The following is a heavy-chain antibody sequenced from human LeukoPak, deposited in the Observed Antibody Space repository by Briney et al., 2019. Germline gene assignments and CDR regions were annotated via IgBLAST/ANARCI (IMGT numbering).Heavy chain of an antibody. D-gene: IGHD6-13*01. Sequence: SETLSLTCAVSGGSINSSNWWSWVRQPPGKGLEWIGEIYHSGSTNYNPSLKSRVTISVDKSKNQFSLKLSSVTAADTAVYYCARDLLGSGYSSSWYEWGQGTLVTVSS. V-gene: IGHV4-4*02. J-gene: IGHJ4*02. CDR2: IYHSGST. CDR1: GGSINSSNW. CDR3: ARDLLGSGYSSSWYE.